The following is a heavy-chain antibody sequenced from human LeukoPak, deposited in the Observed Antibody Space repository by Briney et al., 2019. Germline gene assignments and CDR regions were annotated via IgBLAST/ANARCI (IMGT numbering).Heavy chain of an antibody. Sequence: SETLSLTCTVSGGSISSYYWSWIRQPPGKGLEWIGYIYDSGSTNYNPSLKSRVTISVDTSKNQFSLKLSSVTAADTAVYYCAVAGLSGIDYWGQGTLVTVSS. CDR3: AVAGLSGIDY. CDR1: GGSISSYY. D-gene: IGHD6-19*01. V-gene: IGHV4-59*01. J-gene: IGHJ4*02. CDR2: IYDSGST.